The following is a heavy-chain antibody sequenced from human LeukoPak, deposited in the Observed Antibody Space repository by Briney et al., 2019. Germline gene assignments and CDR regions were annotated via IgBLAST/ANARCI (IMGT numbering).Heavy chain of an antibody. V-gene: IGHV1-69*04. D-gene: IGHD5-24*01. CDR2: IIPILGIA. CDR1: GGTFSSYA. J-gene: IGHJ4*02. Sequence: SVKVSCKASGGTFSSYAIRWVRQAPGQGLEWMGRIIPILGIANYAQKFQGRVTITADKSTSTAYMELSSLRSEDTAVYYCARDPVEMATLNLDYWGQGTLVTVSS. CDR3: ARDPVEMATLNLDY.